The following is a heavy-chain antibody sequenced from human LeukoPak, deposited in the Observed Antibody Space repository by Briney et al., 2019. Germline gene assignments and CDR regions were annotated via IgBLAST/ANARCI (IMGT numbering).Heavy chain of an antibody. CDR1: GFTFSDYA. Sequence: GGSLRLSCAASGFTFSDYAMNWVRQAPGKGLEWISYISTHSSTIYYADSVQGRFTISRDNAKNSLYLQMDSLRAEDTAVYYCARGGGSSWFDPWGQGTLVTVSS. V-gene: IGHV3-48*01. J-gene: IGHJ5*02. CDR2: ISTHSSTI. CDR3: ARGGGSSWFDP. D-gene: IGHD6-13*01.